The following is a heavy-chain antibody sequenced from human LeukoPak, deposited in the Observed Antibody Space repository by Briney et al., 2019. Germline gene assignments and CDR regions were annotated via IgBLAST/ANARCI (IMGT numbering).Heavy chain of an antibody. CDR3: ARDRPTDYGDNGRYFDY. J-gene: IGHJ4*02. CDR1: GYTFTSYG. Sequence: GASVKVSCKASGYTFTSYGISWVRQAPGQGLEWMGWISAYNGNTNYAQKLQGRVTMTTDTSTSTAYMELRSLRSDDTAVYYCARDRPTDYGDNGRYFDYWGQGTLVTVSS. D-gene: IGHD4-17*01. CDR2: ISAYNGNT. V-gene: IGHV1-18*01.